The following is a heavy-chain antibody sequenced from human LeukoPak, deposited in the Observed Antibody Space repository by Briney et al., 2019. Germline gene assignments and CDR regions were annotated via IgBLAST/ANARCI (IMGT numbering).Heavy chain of an antibody. V-gene: IGHV3-23*01. Sequence: GGSLRLSCAASGFTFSTYAMTWVRQVPGKGLECVSIISGSGDTYYADSVRGRFTISRDSSKNTLYLQMNSLRAEDTAVYFCLTRSLVAVSGNSYMDVWGKGTTVSVSS. CDR2: ISGSGDT. CDR1: GFTFSTYA. J-gene: IGHJ6*03. D-gene: IGHD6-19*01. CDR3: LTRSLVAVSGNSYMDV.